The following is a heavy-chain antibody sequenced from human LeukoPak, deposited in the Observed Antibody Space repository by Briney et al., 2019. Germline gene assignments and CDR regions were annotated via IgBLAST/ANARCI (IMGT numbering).Heavy chain of an antibody. CDR2: IYYSGST. CDR3: ARAYSSGWYYFDY. CDR1: GGSISSYY. V-gene: IGHV4-59*01. Sequence: PSETLSLTCTVSGGSISSYYWSWIRQPPGKGLEWIGYIYYSGSTNYNPSLKSRVTISVDTSKNQFSLKLSSVTAADTAVYYCARAYSSGWYYFDYWGLGTLVTVSS. D-gene: IGHD6-19*01. J-gene: IGHJ4*02.